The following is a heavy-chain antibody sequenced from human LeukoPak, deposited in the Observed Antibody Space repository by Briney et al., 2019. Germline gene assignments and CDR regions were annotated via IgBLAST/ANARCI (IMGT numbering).Heavy chain of an antibody. V-gene: IGHV4-59*01. D-gene: IGHD1-26*01. CDR3: AGGSYFYYCYMDV. CDR1: GGSISSYY. CDR2: IYYSGST. Sequence: SETLSLTCTVSGGSISSYYWSWIRQPPGKGLEWIGYIYYSGSTNYNPSLKSRVTISVDASKNQFSLKLSSVTAADTAVYYCAGGSYFYYCYMDVWGKGTTVTVSS. J-gene: IGHJ6*03.